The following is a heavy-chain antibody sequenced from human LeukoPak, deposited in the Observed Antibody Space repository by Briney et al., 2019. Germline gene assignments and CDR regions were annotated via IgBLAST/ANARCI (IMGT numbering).Heavy chain of an antibody. J-gene: IGHJ4*02. Sequence: PGGSLRLSCAASGFTFSSYSMNWVRQAPGKGLEWVSSISSSSSYIYYADSVKGRFTISRDNSKNTLYLQMGSLRAEDMAVYYCASGRGVPSYWGQGTLVTVSS. CDR1: GFTFSSYS. V-gene: IGHV3-21*01. CDR2: ISSSSSYI. D-gene: IGHD3-10*01. CDR3: ASGRGVPSY.